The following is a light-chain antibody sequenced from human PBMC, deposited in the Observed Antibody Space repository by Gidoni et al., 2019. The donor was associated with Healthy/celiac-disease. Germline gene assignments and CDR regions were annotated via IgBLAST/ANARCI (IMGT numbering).Light chain of an antibody. CDR2: QDS. J-gene: IGLJ1*01. CDR3: QAWDSSTEV. CDR1: KLVDKY. Sequence: SYALTQPPSVSVSPGQTASITCSGDKLVDKYACWYQQKPGKSPVLVSYQDSKRPSGIPERFSGSNSGNTATLTISGTHPMDEADYYCQAWDSSTEVFGTGTKVTVL. V-gene: IGLV3-1*01.